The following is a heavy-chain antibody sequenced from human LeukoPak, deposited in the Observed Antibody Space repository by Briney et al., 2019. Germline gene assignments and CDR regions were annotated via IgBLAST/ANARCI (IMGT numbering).Heavy chain of an antibody. CDR2: IYYSGST. V-gene: IGHV4-30-4*01. D-gene: IGHD3-9*01. J-gene: IGHJ4*02. CDR3: ARESDYDILTGSIDY. Sequence: SETLSLTCTVSGGSISSGDYYWSWIRQPPGKGLEWIGYIYYSGSTYYNPSLKSRVTISVDTSKNQFSLKLGSVTAADTAVYYCARESDYDILTGSIDYWGQGTLVTVSS. CDR1: GGSISSGDYY.